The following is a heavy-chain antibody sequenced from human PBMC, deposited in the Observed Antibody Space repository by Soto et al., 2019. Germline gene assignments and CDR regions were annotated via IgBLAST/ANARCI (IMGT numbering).Heavy chain of an antibody. CDR3: ARGGYCSGGSCRRHYYDYYMDV. CDR2: ISSSSSYI. CDR1: GFTFSSYS. V-gene: IGHV3-21*01. D-gene: IGHD2-15*01. J-gene: IGHJ6*03. Sequence: EVQLVESGGGLVKPGGSLRLSCAASGFTFSSYSMNWVRQAPGKGLEWVSSISSSSSYIYYADSVKGRFTISRDNAKNSLYLQMNSLRAEDTAVYYCARGGYCSGGSCRRHYYDYYMDVWGKGTTVTVSS.